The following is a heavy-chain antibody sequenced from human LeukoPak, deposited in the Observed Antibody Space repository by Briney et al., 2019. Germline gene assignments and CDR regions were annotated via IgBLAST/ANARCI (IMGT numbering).Heavy chain of an antibody. J-gene: IGHJ4*02. CDR2: IHNSGRT. CDR3: ARHGTISSESYFDY. D-gene: IGHD1-14*01. Sequence: SETLSLPCSVSGGSDRSYYWSWIRQSPGKGLEWIGYIHNSGRTNYNPSLKSRVTGFVDTSKNQVSLRLSSVTAADTAVYYCARHGTISSESYFDYWGQGALVTVSS. V-gene: IGHV4-59*08. CDR1: GGSDRSYY.